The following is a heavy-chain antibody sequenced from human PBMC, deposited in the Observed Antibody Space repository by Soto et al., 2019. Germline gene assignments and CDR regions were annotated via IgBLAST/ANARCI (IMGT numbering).Heavy chain of an antibody. CDR2: ISSSSSYT. Sequence: PGGSLRLSCAASGFTFSSYSMNWVRQAPGKGLEWVSYISSSSSYTNYADSVKGRFTISRDNAKNSLYLQMNSLRAEDTAVYYCARDSEIRYCSSTSCPNAVYYYYGMDVWGQGTTVTVSS. CDR1: GFTFSSYS. J-gene: IGHJ6*02. D-gene: IGHD2-2*01. CDR3: ARDSEIRYCSSTSCPNAVYYYYGMDV. V-gene: IGHV3-21*05.